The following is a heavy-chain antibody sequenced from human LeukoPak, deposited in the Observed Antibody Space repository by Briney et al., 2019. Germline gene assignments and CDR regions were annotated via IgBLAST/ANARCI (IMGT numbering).Heavy chain of an antibody. CDR1: GGSISSYY. Sequence: SETLSLTCTVSGGSISSYYWSWIRQPPGKGLEWIGDIYHSGSTNYNPSLKSRVTISVDTSKNQFSLKLSSVTAADTAVYFCARPSYAYFDYWGQGTPVTVSS. V-gene: IGHV4-59*01. CDR2: IYHSGST. J-gene: IGHJ4*02. CDR3: ARPSYAYFDY. D-gene: IGHD5-18*01.